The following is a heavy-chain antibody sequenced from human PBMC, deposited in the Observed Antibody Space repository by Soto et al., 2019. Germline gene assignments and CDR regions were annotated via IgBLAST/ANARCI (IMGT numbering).Heavy chain of an antibody. J-gene: IGHJ6*02. CDR2: IYPGDSDT. Sequence: GESLKISCKGSGYSFTSYWIGWVRQMPGKGLEWMGIIYPGDSDTRYSPSFQGQVTISADKSISTAYLQWSSLKASDTAMYYCARLIEITIFGVIPTDYGMDVWGQGTTVTVSS. D-gene: IGHD3-3*01. V-gene: IGHV5-51*01. CDR3: ARLIEITIFGVIPTDYGMDV. CDR1: GYSFTSYW.